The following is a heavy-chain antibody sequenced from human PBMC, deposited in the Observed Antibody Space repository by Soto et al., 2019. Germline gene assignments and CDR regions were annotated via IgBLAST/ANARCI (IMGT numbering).Heavy chain of an antibody. D-gene: IGHD3-3*01. CDR3: AKDGITIFGVVIIPVYFDY. Sequence: GGSLRLSCAASGFTFSSYAMSWVRQAPGKGLEWVSAISGSGGSTYYADSVTGRFTIARDNSKNTLYLQMNSLRAEDTAVYYCAKDGITIFGVVIIPVYFDYWGQGTLVTVSS. V-gene: IGHV3-23*01. CDR1: GFTFSSYA. J-gene: IGHJ4*02. CDR2: ISGSGGST.